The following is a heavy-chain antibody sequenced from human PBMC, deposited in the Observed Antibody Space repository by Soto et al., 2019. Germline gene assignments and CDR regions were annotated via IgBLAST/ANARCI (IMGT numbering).Heavy chain of an antibody. CDR1: GGSISSGGYS. V-gene: IGHV4-30-2*01. Sequence: SETLSLTCAVSGGSISSGGYSWSWIQQPPGKGLEWIGYIYHSGSTYYNPSLKSRVTISVDRSKNQFSLKLSSVTAADTAVYYCEFGYLESAYDLDYWGQGTLVTVSS. J-gene: IGHJ4*02. CDR2: IYHSGST. CDR3: EFGYLESAYDLDY. D-gene: IGHD5-12*01.